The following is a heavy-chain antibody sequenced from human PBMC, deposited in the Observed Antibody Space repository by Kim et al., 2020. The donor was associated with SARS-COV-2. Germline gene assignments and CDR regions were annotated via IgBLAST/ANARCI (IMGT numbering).Heavy chain of an antibody. V-gene: IGHV3-23*01. J-gene: IGHJ4*02. Sequence: ESGKGSFNNPRDNSQNKLYLQMNSLRAEDTAVYYCAKVRGGGVVISEFDYWGQGTLVTVSS. CDR3: AKVRGGGVVISEFDY. D-gene: IGHD3-3*01.